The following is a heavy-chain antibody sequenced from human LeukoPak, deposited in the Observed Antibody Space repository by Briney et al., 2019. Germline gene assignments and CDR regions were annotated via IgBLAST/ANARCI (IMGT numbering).Heavy chain of an antibody. Sequence: PGGSLRLSCAASGFTFSSYGMHWVRQAPGKGLEWVAVIWYDGSNKYYADSVKGRFTISRDNFKNTLYLQMNSLRAEDTAVYYCAREENKKAYYYGSGSYPRAFGYWGQGTLVTVSS. D-gene: IGHD3-10*01. CDR1: GFTFSSYG. CDR2: IWYDGSNK. CDR3: AREENKKAYYYGSGSYPRAFGY. J-gene: IGHJ4*02. V-gene: IGHV3-33*08.